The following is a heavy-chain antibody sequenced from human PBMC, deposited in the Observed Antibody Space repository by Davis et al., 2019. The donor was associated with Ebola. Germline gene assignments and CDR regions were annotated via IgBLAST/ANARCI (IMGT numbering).Heavy chain of an antibody. CDR3: AGGHDAFDI. CDR2: IYHSRST. V-gene: IGHV4-4*02. D-gene: IGHD3-16*01. Sequence: GSLRLSCAVSGCTISSSNLWRGLRQPRGKRLEWIGEIYHSRSTNYNPSLNCRVTISVDTSKNQFSLKLSSVTAADTAVYYCAGGHDAFDIWGQGTMVTVSS. CDR1: GCTISSSNL. J-gene: IGHJ3*02.